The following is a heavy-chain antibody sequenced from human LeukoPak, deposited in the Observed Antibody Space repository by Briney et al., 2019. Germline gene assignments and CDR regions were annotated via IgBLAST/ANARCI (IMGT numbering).Heavy chain of an antibody. CDR3: AREVEMATAYFDY. CDR2: TYYRSKWYN. D-gene: IGHD5-24*01. CDR1: GDSVSSNSAA. Sequence: SQTLSLTCAISGDSVSSNSAAWNWLRQSPSRGLEWLGRTYYRSKWYNDYAVSVKSRITINPDTSKNRFSLQLNSVTPEDTAVYYCAREVEMATAYFDYWGQGTLVTVSS. J-gene: IGHJ4*02. V-gene: IGHV6-1*01.